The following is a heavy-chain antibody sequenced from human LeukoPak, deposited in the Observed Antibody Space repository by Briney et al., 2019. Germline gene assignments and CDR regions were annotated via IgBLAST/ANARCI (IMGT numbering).Heavy chain of an antibody. CDR1: GFTFSSYA. CDR2: ISGSGGST. D-gene: IGHD6-19*01. Sequence: GGSLRLSCAASGFTFSSYAMSWVRKAPGKGLEWVSAISGSGGSTYYADSVKGRFTISRDNSKNTLYLQMNSLRAEDTAVYYCAKGWSIAVADCLDYWGQGTLVTVSS. CDR3: AKGWSIAVADCLDY. V-gene: IGHV3-23*01. J-gene: IGHJ4*02.